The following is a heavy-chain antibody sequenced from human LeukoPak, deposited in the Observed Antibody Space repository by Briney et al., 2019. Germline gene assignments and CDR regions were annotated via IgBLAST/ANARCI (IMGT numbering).Heavy chain of an antibody. D-gene: IGHD1-26*01. CDR2: ISYDGSNK. CDR1: GFTFSIYG. CDR3: ARALGSKPFDY. Sequence: GGSLRLSCAASGFTFSIYGMHWVRQAPGKGLEWVAVISYDGSNKYYADSVKGRFTISRDNSKNTLYLQMNSLRAEDTAVYYCARALGSKPFDYWGQGTLVTVSS. J-gene: IGHJ4*02. V-gene: IGHV3-30*03.